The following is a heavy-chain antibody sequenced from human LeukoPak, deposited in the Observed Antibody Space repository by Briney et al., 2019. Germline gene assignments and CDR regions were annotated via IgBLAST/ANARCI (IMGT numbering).Heavy chain of an antibody. CDR1: GGSISSYY. Sequence: SETLSLTCTVSGGSISSYYWSWIRQPPGKGLEWIGYIYYSGSTNYNPSLKSRVTISVDTSKNQFSLKLSSVTAADTAVYYCASRDGYDGSFDYWGQGTLVTVSS. CDR3: ASRDGYDGSFDY. CDR2: IYYSGST. J-gene: IGHJ4*02. D-gene: IGHD5-24*01. V-gene: IGHV4-59*01.